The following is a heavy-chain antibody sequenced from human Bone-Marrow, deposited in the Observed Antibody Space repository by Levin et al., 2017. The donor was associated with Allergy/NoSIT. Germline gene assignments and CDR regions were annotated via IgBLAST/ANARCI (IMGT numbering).Heavy chain of an antibody. J-gene: IGHJ3*01. CDR1: GFSPTTTGTS. CDR2: IDWDGDK. CDR3: ARGYTYGFDVFDL. D-gene: IGHD5-18*01. V-gene: IGHV2-70*11. Sequence: QTLSLTCNFSGFSPTTTGTSVAWIRQPPGKALEWLSRIDWDGDKYYTTSLKTRLSISKDTSKNEVVLRMTSMDPVDTGTYYCARGYTYGFDVFDLWGQGAVVTVSS.